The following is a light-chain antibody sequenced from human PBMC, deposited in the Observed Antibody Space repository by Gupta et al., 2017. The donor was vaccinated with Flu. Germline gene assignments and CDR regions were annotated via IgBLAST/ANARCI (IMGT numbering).Light chain of an antibody. CDR3: GTWDDSLIAGGV. CDR1: SSNIGINY. CDR2: EDN. V-gene: IGLV1-51*01. Sequence: QSLLTQPPSVSAAPGQKVTISCSGSSSNIGINYVSWYQHLPGTAPRLLIYEDNKRPSGIPDRFSGSKSGSSATLAITGLQTVDEADYYCGTWDDSLIAGGVFGGGTKLTVL. J-gene: IGLJ2*01.